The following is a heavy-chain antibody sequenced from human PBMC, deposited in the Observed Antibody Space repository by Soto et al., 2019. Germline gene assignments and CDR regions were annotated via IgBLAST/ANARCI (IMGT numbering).Heavy chain of an antibody. V-gene: IGHV1-69*13. CDR2: IIPIFGTA. Sequence: SVKVSCKASGGTFSSYAISWVRQAPGQGLEWMGGIIPIFGTANYAQKFQGRVTITADESTSTAYMELSSLRSEDTAVYYCAPLSVSLSGPYGIHVWGQGTTVTVSS. J-gene: IGHJ6*02. D-gene: IGHD2-15*01. CDR1: GGTFSSYA. CDR3: APLSVSLSGPYGIHV.